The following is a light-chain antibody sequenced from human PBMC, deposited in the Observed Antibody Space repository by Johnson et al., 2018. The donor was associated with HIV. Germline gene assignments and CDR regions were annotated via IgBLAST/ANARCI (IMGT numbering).Light chain of an antibody. CDR3: GTWDSSLSAHYV. CDR2: ENN. Sequence: HSVLTQPPSVSAAPGQKVTISCSGSNSNIGNNFVSWYQQFPGTAPRLLIYENNKRPSGIADRFSGSKSGTSATLGITGLQTGDEAEYYCGTWDSSLSAHYVFGTGTKVTVL. J-gene: IGLJ1*01. CDR1: NSNIGNNF. V-gene: IGLV1-51*02.